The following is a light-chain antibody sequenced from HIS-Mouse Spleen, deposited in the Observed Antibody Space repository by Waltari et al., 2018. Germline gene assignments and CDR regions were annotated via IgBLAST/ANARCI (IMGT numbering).Light chain of an antibody. CDR1: QGVSSY. Sequence: EIVLTQSPATLSLSPGERPTLSCRASQGVSSYLAWYQQKPGQAPRLLIYDASNRATGIPARFSGSGSGTDFTLTISSLEPEDFAVYYCQQRSNWPTFGGGTKVEIK. J-gene: IGKJ4*01. CDR2: DAS. V-gene: IGKV3-11*01. CDR3: QQRSNWPT.